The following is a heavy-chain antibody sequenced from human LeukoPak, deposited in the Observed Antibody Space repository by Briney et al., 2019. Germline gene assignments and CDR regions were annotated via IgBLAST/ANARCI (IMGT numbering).Heavy chain of an antibody. CDR2: MYYSGST. CDR1: GGSISSTGYY. J-gene: IGHJ4*02. Sequence: SETLSLTCTVSGGSISSTGYYWGWIRQPPGKGLEWIGCMYYSGSTYYNPSLKSRVTISVDTSKNQFSLKLSFVTAADTAVYYCARGRVRFLYYFDYWGQGTLVTVSS. V-gene: IGHV4-39*01. D-gene: IGHD3-3*01. CDR3: ARGRVRFLYYFDY.